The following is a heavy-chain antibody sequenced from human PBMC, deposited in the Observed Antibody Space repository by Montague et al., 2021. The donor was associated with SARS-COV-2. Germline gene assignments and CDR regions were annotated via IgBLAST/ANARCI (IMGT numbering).Heavy chain of an antibody. CDR1: GFTFSSYA. J-gene: IGHJ5*02. CDR2: ISYDGSNK. V-gene: IGHV3-30-3*01. D-gene: IGHD5-18*01. Sequence: SLRLSCAASGFTFSSYAMHWVRQAPGKGLEWVAVISYDGSNKYYADSVKGRFTISRDNSKNTLYLQMNSLRAEDTAVYYRARDSTGGYSGWFDPWGQGTLVTVSS. CDR3: ARDSTGGYSGWFDP.